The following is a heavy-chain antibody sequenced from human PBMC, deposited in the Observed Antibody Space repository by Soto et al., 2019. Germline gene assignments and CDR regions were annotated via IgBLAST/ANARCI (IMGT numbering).Heavy chain of an antibody. CDR1: GGTFSSYA. J-gene: IGHJ6*02. CDR2: IIPIFGTA. D-gene: IGHD2-8*02. CDR3: ARGLCTGGSYFYDYGMDV. Sequence: QVQLVQSGAEVKKPGSSVKVSCKASGGTFSSYAISWVRQAPGQGLEWLGGIIPIFGTANYAQKFQGRVTITADESTSTSYMELRSLRSEDTAVYYCARGLCTGGSYFYDYGMDVWGQGTTVTVSS. V-gene: IGHV1-69*12.